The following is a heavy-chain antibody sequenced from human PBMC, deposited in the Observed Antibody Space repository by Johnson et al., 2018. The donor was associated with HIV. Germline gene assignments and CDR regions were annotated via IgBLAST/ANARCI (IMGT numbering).Heavy chain of an antibody. J-gene: IGHJ3*02. CDR2: IRYDGSNK. D-gene: IGHD3-22*01. V-gene: IGHV3-30*02. Sequence: QMQLVESGGDLIQPGGSLRLSCAASGFTVSSNYMSWVRQAPGKGLEWVAFIRYDGSNKYYADSVKGRFTISRDNSKNTLYLQMNSLRAEDTAVYYCGGSYYYDSSGYYARNAFDIWGQGTKVTVSS. CDR3: GGSYYYDSSGYYARNAFDI. CDR1: GFTVSSNY.